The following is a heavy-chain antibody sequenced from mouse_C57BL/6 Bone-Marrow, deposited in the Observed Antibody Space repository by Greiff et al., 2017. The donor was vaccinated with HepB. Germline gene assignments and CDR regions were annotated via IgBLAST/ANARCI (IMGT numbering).Heavy chain of an antibody. Sequence: EVQGVESGGGLVKPGGSLKLSCAASGLTFSSYAMSWVRQTPEKRLEWVATISDGGSYTYYPDNVKGRFTISRDNAKNNLYLQMSHLKSEDTAMYYWARDGGDGFAGFAYWGQGTLVTVSA. D-gene: IGHD2-3*01. CDR2: ISDGGSYT. J-gene: IGHJ3*01. CDR1: GLTFSSYA. CDR3: ARDGGDGFAGFAY. V-gene: IGHV5-4*01.